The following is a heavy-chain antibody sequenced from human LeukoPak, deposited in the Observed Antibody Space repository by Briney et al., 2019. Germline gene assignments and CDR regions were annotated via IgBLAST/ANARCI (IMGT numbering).Heavy chain of an antibody. J-gene: IGHJ4*02. CDR3: ARLTAMAPDY. D-gene: IGHD5-18*01. Sequence: PSETLSLTCTVSGGSISSGGYYWSWIRQPPGKGLEWIGYIYHSGSTYYNPSLKSRVTISVDRSKNQFSLKLSSVTAADTAVYYCARLTAMAPDYWGQGTLVTVSS. CDR2: IYHSGST. CDR1: GGSISSGGYY. V-gene: IGHV4-30-2*01.